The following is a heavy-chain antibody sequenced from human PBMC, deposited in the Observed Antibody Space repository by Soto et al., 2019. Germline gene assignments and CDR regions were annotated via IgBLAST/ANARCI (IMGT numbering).Heavy chain of an antibody. D-gene: IGHD3-22*01. Sequence: EVQLLESGGGLVQPGGSLRLSCAASGFTFAAYAMSWVRQAPGKGLEWVSGISGSGGSTYYADSVKGRFTISRDTSRDTLFLQMNSLRAEDTAVYYCAKDYHHYDSSGYYYWGQGTLVTVSS. CDR3: AKDYHHYDSSGYYY. CDR1: GFTFAAYA. J-gene: IGHJ4*02. CDR2: ISGSGGST. V-gene: IGHV3-23*01.